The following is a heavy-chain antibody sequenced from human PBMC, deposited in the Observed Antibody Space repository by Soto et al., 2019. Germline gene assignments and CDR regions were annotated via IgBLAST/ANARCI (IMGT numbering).Heavy chain of an antibody. J-gene: IGHJ4*02. CDR1: GGTFSSYA. CDR3: ARAGVRATRPFDY. Sequence: VASVKVSCKASGGTFSSYAISWVRQAPGQGLQWMGGIIPIFGTANYAQKFQGRVTITADESTSTAYMGLSSLRSEDTAVYYCARAGVRATRPFDYWGQETLVTVSS. CDR2: IIPIFGTA. V-gene: IGHV1-69*13. D-gene: IGHD1-26*01.